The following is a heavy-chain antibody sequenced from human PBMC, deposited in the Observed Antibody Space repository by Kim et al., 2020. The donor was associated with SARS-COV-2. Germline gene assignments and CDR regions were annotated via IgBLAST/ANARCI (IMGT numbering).Heavy chain of an antibody. CDR2: INHSGST. Sequence: SETLSLTCAVYGGSFSGYYWSWIRQPPGKGLEWIGEINHSGSTNYNPSLKSRVTISVDTSKNQFSLKLSSVTAADTAVYYCARGKGYYYDSSGYVLDYWG. J-gene: IGHJ4*01. V-gene: IGHV4-34*01. D-gene: IGHD3-22*01. CDR1: GGSFSGYY. CDR3: ARGKGYYYDSSGYVLDY.